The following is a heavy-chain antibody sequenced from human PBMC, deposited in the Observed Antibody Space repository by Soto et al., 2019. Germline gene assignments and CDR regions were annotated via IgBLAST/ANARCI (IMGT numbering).Heavy chain of an antibody. V-gene: IGHV3-30-3*01. J-gene: IGHJ4*02. CDR3: ARDRSMIVVVPGY. D-gene: IGHD3-22*01. CDR2: ISYDGSNK. CDR1: GFTFNTYA. Sequence: GGPLRLSCAASGFTFNTYAMHWVRQAPGKGLEWVALISYDGSNKFYADSVKGRFTISRDNSKNTLYLQMNSLRADDTAIYYCARDRSMIVVVPGYWGQGTLVTVSS.